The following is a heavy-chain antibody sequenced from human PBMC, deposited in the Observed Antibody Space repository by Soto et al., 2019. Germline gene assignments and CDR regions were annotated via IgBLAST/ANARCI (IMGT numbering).Heavy chain of an antibody. Sequence: SETLALTCAVYVGSFSGYYWSGIRQPPGKGLEWIGEINHSGSTNYNPSLKSRVTISVDTSKNQFSLKLSSVTAADTAVYYCARGRSYQLLSGYWFDPWGQGTLVTVS. CDR1: VGSFSGYY. J-gene: IGHJ5*02. V-gene: IGHV4-34*01. CDR2: INHSGST. CDR3: ARGRSYQLLSGYWFDP. D-gene: IGHD2-2*01.